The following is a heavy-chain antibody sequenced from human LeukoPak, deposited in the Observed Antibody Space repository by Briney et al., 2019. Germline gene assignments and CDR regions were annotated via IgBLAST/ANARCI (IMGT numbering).Heavy chain of an antibody. D-gene: IGHD1-26*01. V-gene: IGHV3-30-3*01. Sequence: GGSLRLSCAASGFTFSSYAMHWVRQAPGKGLEWVAVISYDGSNKYYADSVKGRFTISRDDSKNTLYLQMNSLRAEDMAVYYCARDILRRAFDIWGQGTMVTVFS. CDR3: ARDILRRAFDI. J-gene: IGHJ3*02. CDR2: ISYDGSNK. CDR1: GFTFSSYA.